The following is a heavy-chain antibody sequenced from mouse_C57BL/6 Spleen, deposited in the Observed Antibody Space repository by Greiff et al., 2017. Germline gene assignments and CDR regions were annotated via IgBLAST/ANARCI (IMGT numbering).Heavy chain of an antibody. CDR1: GYTFTSYG. D-gene: IGHD1-1*01. CDR3: ASSPHYCSSLYYYAMDY. J-gene: IGHJ4*01. V-gene: IGHV1-81*01. CDR2: IYPRSGNT. Sequence: QVQLQQSGAELARPGASVKLSCKASGYTFTSYGISWVKQRTGQGLEWIGEIYPRSGNTYYNEKFKGKATLTADKSSSTAYIELRSLSTEVSAVYFCASSPHYCSSLYYYAMDYWGQGTSVTVSS.